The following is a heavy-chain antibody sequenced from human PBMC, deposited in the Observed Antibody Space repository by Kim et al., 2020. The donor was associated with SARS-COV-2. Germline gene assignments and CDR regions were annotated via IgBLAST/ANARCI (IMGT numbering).Heavy chain of an antibody. J-gene: IGHJ4*02. D-gene: IGHD5-12*01. CDR2: IKQDGSQK. CDR1: GFTFTSYW. Sequence: GGSLRLSCAASGFTFTSYWMSWVRQAPGKGLEWVANIKQDGSQKNYVDSVQGRFTISRDNAKNSLYLQMNSLRVEDTALYYCARDGGNDFEGFHYWGQGTLVTVSS. CDR3: ARDGGNDFEGFHY. V-gene: IGHV3-7*01.